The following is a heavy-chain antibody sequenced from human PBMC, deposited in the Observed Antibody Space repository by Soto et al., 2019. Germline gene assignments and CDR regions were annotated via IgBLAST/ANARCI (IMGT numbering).Heavy chain of an antibody. CDR1: GYTFTSYG. Sequence: QVQLVQSGAEVKKPGASVKVSCKASGYTFTSYGISWVRQAPGQGLEWMGWISAYNGNTNYAQKLQGRVTMTTDTSASTDYMELRSLRSDDRAVYYWATVMGDSSGYYLYYWGQGTLVTVSS. J-gene: IGHJ4*02. CDR3: ATVMGDSSGYYLYY. CDR2: ISAYNGNT. D-gene: IGHD3-22*01. V-gene: IGHV1-18*01.